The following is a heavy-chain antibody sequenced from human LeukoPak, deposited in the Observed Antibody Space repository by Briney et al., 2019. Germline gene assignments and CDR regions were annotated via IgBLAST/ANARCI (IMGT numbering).Heavy chain of an antibody. Sequence: ASVKVSCKASGGTFSSYAISWVRQAPGQGLEWMGGIITIFGTANYAQKFQGRVTITTDESTSTAYMELSSLRSEDTAVYYCARVGGGYNSFDYWGQGTLVTGSS. CDR3: ARVGGGYNSFDY. V-gene: IGHV1-69*05. CDR1: GGTFSSYA. CDR2: IITIFGTA. J-gene: IGHJ4*02. D-gene: IGHD5-24*01.